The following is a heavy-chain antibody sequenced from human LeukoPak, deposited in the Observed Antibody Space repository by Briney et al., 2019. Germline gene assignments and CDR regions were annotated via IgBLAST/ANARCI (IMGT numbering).Heavy chain of an antibody. V-gene: IGHV3-23*01. J-gene: IGHJ6*02. CDR1: GFTFSSYA. CDR2: IGAGGTFT. CDR3: ARALVGGYYYGMDV. Sequence: TGGSLRLSCTASGFTFSSYAMNWVRQAPGKGLEWVSGIGAGGTFTYYADSVKGRFTISRDNAKNTLYLQMNSLRAEDTAVYYCARALVGGYYYGMDVWGQGTTVTVSS. D-gene: IGHD2-15*01.